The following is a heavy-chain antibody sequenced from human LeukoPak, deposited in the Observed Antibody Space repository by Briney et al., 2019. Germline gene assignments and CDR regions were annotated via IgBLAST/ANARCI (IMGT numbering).Heavy chain of an antibody. V-gene: IGHV3-53*01. J-gene: IGHJ4*02. Sequence: PGESLRLSCAASGFTVSSSYMSWVGQAPGKGLEWGSVIYSGGRTSYADSVKGRFTVSRDNSKNTLYLQMNSLRAEDTAVYYCAKRARPFGGGFDYWGQGTLVSVSS. D-gene: IGHD3-16*01. CDR1: GFTVSSSY. CDR3: AKRARPFGGGFDY. CDR2: IYSGGRT.